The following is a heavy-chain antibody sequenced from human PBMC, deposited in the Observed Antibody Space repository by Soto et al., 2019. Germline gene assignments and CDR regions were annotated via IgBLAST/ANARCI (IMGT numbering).Heavy chain of an antibody. Sequence: KASETLSLTCAVYGGSFSGYYWSWIRQPPGKGLEWIGEINHSGSTNYNPSLKSRVTISVDTSKNQFSLKLSSVTAADTAVYYCARGPRWLVLGAFDIWGQGTMVTVSS. CDR2: INHSGST. V-gene: IGHV4-34*01. CDR1: GGSFSGYY. D-gene: IGHD6-19*01. J-gene: IGHJ3*02. CDR3: ARGPRWLVLGAFDI.